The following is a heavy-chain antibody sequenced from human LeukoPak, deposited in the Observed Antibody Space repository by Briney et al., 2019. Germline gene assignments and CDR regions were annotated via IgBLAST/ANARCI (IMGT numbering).Heavy chain of an antibody. V-gene: IGHV3-64*01. CDR1: GLTFSSYE. CDR2: ISSNGDST. CDR3: ARDRPGDV. J-gene: IGHJ6*04. Sequence: TGGSLRLSCAASGLTFSSYEMHWVRQAPGKGLEYVSAISSNGDSTYYANFVKGRSIISRDNSKNTLYLQMGSLRPEDMAVYYCARDRPGDVWGEGTTVTVSS.